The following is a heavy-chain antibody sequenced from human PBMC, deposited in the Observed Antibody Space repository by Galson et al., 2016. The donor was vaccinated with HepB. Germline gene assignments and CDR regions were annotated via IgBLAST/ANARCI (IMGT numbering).Heavy chain of an antibody. Sequence: SLRLSCAASGFMFNAYAMSWVRQAPGKGLEWVSTISGSGGSKYYANSVKDRFTISRDNSKNTLYLQMKSLRVEDTAIYYCAKDPQQWLVPGYFDYWGQGTLVTVSS. D-gene: IGHD6-19*01. V-gene: IGHV3-23*01. CDR3: AKDPQQWLVPGYFDY. J-gene: IGHJ4*02. CDR2: ISGSGGSK. CDR1: GFMFNAYA.